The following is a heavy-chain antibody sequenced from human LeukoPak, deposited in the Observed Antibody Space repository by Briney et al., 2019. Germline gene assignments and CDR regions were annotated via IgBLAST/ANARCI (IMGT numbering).Heavy chain of an antibody. Sequence: PGRSLRLSCAASGFTFSSHGMHWVRQAPGKGLEWVAVISYDGSNKYYADSVKGRFTISRDNSKNTLYLQMNSLRAEDTAVYYCAKDHYYGSGSLRYYYYYGMDVWGKGTTVTVSS. J-gene: IGHJ6*04. D-gene: IGHD3-10*01. CDR2: ISYDGSNK. CDR3: AKDHYYGSGSLRYYYYYGMDV. V-gene: IGHV3-30*18. CDR1: GFTFSSHG.